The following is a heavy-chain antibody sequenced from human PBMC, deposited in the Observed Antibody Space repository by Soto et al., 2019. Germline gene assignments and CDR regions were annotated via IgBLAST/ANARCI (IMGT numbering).Heavy chain of an antibody. CDR1: GFTFSGHA. D-gene: IGHD6-19*01. V-gene: IGHV3-33*01. CDR2: IWYDGSNK. J-gene: IGHJ6*02. CDR3: ARDGQSLAPYALDV. Sequence: QVQVVESGGGVVQPGRSLRLSCTVSGFTFSGHAMHWVRQPPGKGLEWVAQIWYDGSNKYYADSVKGRFTISRDNSKNTLYVQMDSLRVEDTAVYYCARDGQSLAPYALDVWGQGTSVTVSS.